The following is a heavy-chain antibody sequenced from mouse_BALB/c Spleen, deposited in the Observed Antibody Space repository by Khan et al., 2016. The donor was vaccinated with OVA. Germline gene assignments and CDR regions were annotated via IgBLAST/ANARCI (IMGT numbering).Heavy chain of an antibody. Sequence: EVQLQESGPGLVKPSQSLSLTCTVTGYSITSDYAWHWIRQFPGNKLEWMGHISYSGSPTYNPSLKSRISITRDPSKAQFFLQLKSVPPEDTAPYYSASELGRYYAMDYWGQGTSVTVSS. J-gene: IGHJ4*01. D-gene: IGHD4-1*01. CDR1: GYSITSDYA. CDR2: ISYSGSP. V-gene: IGHV3-2*02. CDR3: ASELGRYYAMDY.